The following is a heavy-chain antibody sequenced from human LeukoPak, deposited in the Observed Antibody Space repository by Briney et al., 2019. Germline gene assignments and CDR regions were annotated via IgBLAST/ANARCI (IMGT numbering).Heavy chain of an antibody. CDR1: GFTFDSYG. J-gene: IGHJ6*04. V-gene: IGHV3-30*03. CDR2: ISHDGSTI. Sequence: GRSLRLSCAASGFTFDSYGMHWVRQAPGKGLEWVAVISHDGSTIYYADSVEGRFTISRDNANNSLYLQLSSLRVEDTAVYYCAREYYGVIFSHYLDVWGKGTTVTVSS. D-gene: IGHD3-9*01. CDR3: AREYYGVIFSHYLDV.